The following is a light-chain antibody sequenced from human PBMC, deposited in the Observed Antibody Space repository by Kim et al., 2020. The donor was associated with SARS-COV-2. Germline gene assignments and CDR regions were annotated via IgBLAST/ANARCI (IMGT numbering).Light chain of an antibody. Sequence: SLSPGETAPLSCRASQSVNPDLAWYQHKSGQAPRLLIYDTSNRAPAIPARFSGSGSGTDFTLTIDTLEPEDVAVYYCQQRWRWPLTFGGGTRLEI. J-gene: IGKJ4*01. CDR2: DTS. CDR3: QQRWRWPLT. V-gene: IGKV3-11*01. CDR1: QSVNPD.